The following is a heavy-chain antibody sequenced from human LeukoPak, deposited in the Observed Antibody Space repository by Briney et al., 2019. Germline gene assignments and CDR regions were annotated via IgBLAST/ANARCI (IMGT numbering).Heavy chain of an antibody. J-gene: IGHJ4*02. CDR3: ARDSRGWCSPSFDPEMSGSYQPH. Sequence: ASVKVSCKASGYTFTSYGISWVRQAPGQGLEWMGWISAYNGNTNYAQKLQGRVTMTTDTSTSTAYMELRSLRSDDTAVYYCARDSRGWCSPSFDPEMSGSYQPHWGQGTLVTVSS. V-gene: IGHV1-18*01. D-gene: IGHD1-26*01. CDR2: ISAYNGNT. CDR1: GYTFTSYG.